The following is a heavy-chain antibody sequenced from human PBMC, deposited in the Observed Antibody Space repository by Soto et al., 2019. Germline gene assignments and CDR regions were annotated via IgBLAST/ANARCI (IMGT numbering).Heavy chain of an antibody. CDR3: ARGHSERAGFRGVIIYSRPYNWFDP. D-gene: IGHD3-10*01. J-gene: IGHJ5*02. CDR1: GYTFTSYD. Sequence: ASVKVSCKASGYTFTSYDINWVRHATGQGLEWMGWMNPNSGNTAYAQKFQGRVTMTRNTSISTAYMELSSLRSEDTAVYYCARGHSERAGFRGVIIYSRPYNWFDPWGQGTLVTVSS. V-gene: IGHV1-8*01. CDR2: MNPNSGNT.